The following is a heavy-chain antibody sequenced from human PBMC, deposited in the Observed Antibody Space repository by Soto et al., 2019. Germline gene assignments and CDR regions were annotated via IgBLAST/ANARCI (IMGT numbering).Heavy chain of an antibody. D-gene: IGHD1-1*01. CDR1: GGFINSSYC. J-gene: IGHJ4*02. V-gene: IGHV4-4*02. Sequence: SETLSLTCAVSGGFINSSYCWSFVRQTPGKGLEWIGEIYHSGSTNYNPSLKSRVTISVDKSKNQFSLRLTSVTAADTAVYYCAREWLDNYQMGLFDYWGQGSLVTVSS. CDR3: AREWLDNYQMGLFDY. CDR2: IYHSGST.